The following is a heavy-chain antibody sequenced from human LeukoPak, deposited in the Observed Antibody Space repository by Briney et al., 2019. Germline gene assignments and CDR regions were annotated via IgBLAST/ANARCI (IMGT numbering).Heavy chain of an antibody. J-gene: IGHJ4*02. CDR2: ISYDGSNK. CDR3: ARGQGIGYYYDSSGIGYFDY. Sequence: GRSLRPSCAASGFTFSSYAMHWVRQAPGKGLEWVAVISYDGSNKYYADSVKGRFTISRDNSKNTLYLQMNSLRAEDTAVYYCARGQGIGYYYDSSGIGYFDYWGQGTLVTVSS. D-gene: IGHD3-22*01. CDR1: GFTFSSYA. V-gene: IGHV3-30-3*01.